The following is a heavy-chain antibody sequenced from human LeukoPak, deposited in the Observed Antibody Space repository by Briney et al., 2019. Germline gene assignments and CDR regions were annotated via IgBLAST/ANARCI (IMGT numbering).Heavy chain of an antibody. CDR3: ARDLYDFWSY. J-gene: IGHJ4*02. V-gene: IGHV3-21*01. CDR1: GFTFSSYS. Sequence: KTGGSPRLSCAASGFTFSSYSMNWVRQAPGKGLEWVSSISSSSSYIYYADSVKGRFTTSRDNAKNSLYLQMNSLRAEDTAVYYCARDLYDFWSYWGQGTLVTVSS. D-gene: IGHD3-3*01. CDR2: ISSSSSYI.